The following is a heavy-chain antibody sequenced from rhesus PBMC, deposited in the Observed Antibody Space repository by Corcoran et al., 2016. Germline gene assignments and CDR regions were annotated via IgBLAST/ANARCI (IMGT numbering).Heavy chain of an antibody. Sequence: QVQLVQSGAEVMKPGSSVRVSCTASGYTFTDYYMHWVRQAPGQGLEGMDEINPKTGGTNYEQKFQGRVTMTRDTSTSTDYMELSSLRSEDTAVYYCARRRVTTVAAAYWGQGVLVTVSS. V-gene: IGHV1-138*01. J-gene: IGHJ4*01. CDR2: INPKTGGT. CDR1: GYTFTDYY. D-gene: IGHD4-29*01. CDR3: ARRRVTTVAAAY.